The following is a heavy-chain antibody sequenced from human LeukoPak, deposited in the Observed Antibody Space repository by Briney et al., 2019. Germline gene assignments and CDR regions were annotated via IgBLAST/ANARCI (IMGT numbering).Heavy chain of an antibody. Sequence: GQSLRLSCAASGFTFADYAMTWLRQVQGKGLGWVSGINWNAGSTCYSDSVKGRFIIARNNAKNSLYLQMNSLRAEDTALYHCARVRGSTVVTPTSYYFDYGGQGTLVTVSS. CDR3: ARVRGSTVVTPTSYYFDY. V-gene: IGHV3-20*01. CDR2: INWNAGST. J-gene: IGHJ4*02. D-gene: IGHD4-23*01. CDR1: GFTFADYA.